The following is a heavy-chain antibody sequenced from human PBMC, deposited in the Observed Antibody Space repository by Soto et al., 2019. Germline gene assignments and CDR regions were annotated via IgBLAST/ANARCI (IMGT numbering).Heavy chain of an antibody. Sequence: GGSLRLSCAASGFTFSSYGMHWVRQAPGKGLEWVAVIWYDGSNKYYADSVKGRFTISRDNSKNTLYLQMNSLRAEDTAVYYCSSSGYSDAFDIWGQGTMVTVSS. CDR1: GFTFSSYG. CDR2: IWYDGSNK. D-gene: IGHD3-22*01. V-gene: IGHV3-33*01. CDR3: SSSGYSDAFDI. J-gene: IGHJ3*02.